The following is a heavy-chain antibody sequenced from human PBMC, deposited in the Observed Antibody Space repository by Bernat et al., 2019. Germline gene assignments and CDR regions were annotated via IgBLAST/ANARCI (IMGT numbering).Heavy chain of an antibody. CDR3: AKDLEGAYSGMDV. V-gene: IGHV3-23*01. Sequence: EVQLLESGGGLVQPGGSLRLSCAASGFTFSSYAMSWVRQAPGKGLEWVPAIRGSGGSTYYADSVKGRFTISRDNSKNTLYLQMNSLRAEDTAVYYCAKDLEGAYSGMDVWGQGTTVTVSS. D-gene: IGHD1-26*01. CDR2: IRGSGGST. CDR1: GFTFSSYA. J-gene: IGHJ6*02.